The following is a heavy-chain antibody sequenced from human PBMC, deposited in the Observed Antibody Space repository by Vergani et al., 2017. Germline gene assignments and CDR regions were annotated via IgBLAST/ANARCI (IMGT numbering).Heavy chain of an antibody. D-gene: IGHD6-19*01. CDR2: IVVGSGNT. Sequence: QMQLVQSGPEVKKPGTSVKVSCKASGFTFTSSAMQWVRQARGQRLEWIGWIVVGSGNTNYAQKFQERVTITRDMSTSTAYMELSSLRSEDTAVYYCARSQGGQWLVLYYYMDVWGKGTTVTVSS. J-gene: IGHJ6*03. CDR1: GFTFTSSA. V-gene: IGHV1-58*02. CDR3: ARSQGGQWLVLYYYMDV.